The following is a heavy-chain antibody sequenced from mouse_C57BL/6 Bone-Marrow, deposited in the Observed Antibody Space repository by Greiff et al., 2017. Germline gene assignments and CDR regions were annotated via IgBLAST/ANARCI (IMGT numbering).Heavy chain of an antibody. V-gene: IGHV1-81*01. Sequence: QVQLQQSGAELARPGASVKLSCKASGYTFTSYGISWVKQRTGQGLEWIGEIYPRSGNTYYNEKFKGKATLTADKSSSTAYMELRSLTSEDSAVYFCARDGDDGWCCDVWGTGTTVTVSS. CDR1: GYTFTSYG. J-gene: IGHJ1*03. CDR3: ARDGDDGWCCDV. CDR2: IYPRSGNT. D-gene: IGHD2-2*01.